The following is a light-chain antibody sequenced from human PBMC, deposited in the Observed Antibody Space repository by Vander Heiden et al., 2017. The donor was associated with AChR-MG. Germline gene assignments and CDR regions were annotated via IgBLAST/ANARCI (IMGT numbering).Light chain of an antibody. J-gene: IGLJ1*01. Sequence: QSVFTHPPSVSAAPGTKVTTPCAGSSSNIENNYVSWYQQLPGTAPKLLIYDNNKRPSGIPDRFSGSKSGTSATLGITGLQTGDEADYYCGTWDSSLSTVVFGTGTNVTVL. CDR1: SSNIENNY. CDR2: DNN. V-gene: IGLV1-51*01. CDR3: GTWDSSLSTVV.